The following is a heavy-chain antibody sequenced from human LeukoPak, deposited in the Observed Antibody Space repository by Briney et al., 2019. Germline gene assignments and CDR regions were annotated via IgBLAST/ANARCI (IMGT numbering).Heavy chain of an antibody. CDR2: FDPEDGET. Sequence: ASVKVSXKVSGYTLTELSMHWVRQAPGKGLEWMGGFDPEDGETIYAQKFQGRVTMTEDTSTDTAYMELSSLRSEDTAVYYCATVPTGGYYGSGSLDYWGRGTLVTVSS. CDR1: GYTLTELS. CDR3: ATVPTGGYYGSGSLDY. J-gene: IGHJ4*02. D-gene: IGHD3-10*01. V-gene: IGHV1-24*01.